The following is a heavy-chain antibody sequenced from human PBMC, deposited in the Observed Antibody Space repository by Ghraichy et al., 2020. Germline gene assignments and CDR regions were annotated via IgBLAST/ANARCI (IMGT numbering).Heavy chain of an antibody. CDR2: IYYSGST. V-gene: IGHV4-59*01. CDR1: GGSISSYY. D-gene: IGHD2-15*01. CDR3: ARGRIFDY. J-gene: IGHJ4*02. Sequence: SQTLSLTCTVSGGSISSYYWSWIRQPPGKGLEWIGYIYYSGSTNYNPSLKSRVTISVDTSKNQFSLKLSSVTAADTAVYYCARGRIFDYWGQGTLVTVSS.